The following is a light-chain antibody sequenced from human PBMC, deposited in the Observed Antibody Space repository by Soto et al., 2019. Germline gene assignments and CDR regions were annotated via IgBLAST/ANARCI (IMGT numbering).Light chain of an antibody. V-gene: IGLV2-23*02. CDR2: EVS. Sequence: QAVLTQPASVFGSPGQSITISCPGPSSDVGSYNLVSWYQQLPGNVPKLIIYEVSKRPSGVSNRFSSSESGNTASLTISGLQAEDEADYYRCSYAGRTTLFGTGTRSPS. CDR1: SSDVGSYNL. CDR3: CSYAGRTTL. J-gene: IGLJ1*01.